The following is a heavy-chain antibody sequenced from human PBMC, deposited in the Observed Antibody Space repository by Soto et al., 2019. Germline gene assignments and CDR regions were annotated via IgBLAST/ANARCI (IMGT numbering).Heavy chain of an antibody. V-gene: IGHV4-30-2*01. J-gene: IGHJ6*02. CDR2: IYHSGST. Sequence: SETLSLTCAVSGGSISSGGYSWSWIRQPPGKGLEWIGYIYHSGSTYYNPSLKSRVTISVDRSKNQFSLKLSSVTAADTAVYYCARGPAAGTYYYYYGMDAWGQGTTVTVSS. D-gene: IGHD6-13*01. CDR1: GGSISSGGYS. CDR3: ARGPAAGTYYYYYGMDA.